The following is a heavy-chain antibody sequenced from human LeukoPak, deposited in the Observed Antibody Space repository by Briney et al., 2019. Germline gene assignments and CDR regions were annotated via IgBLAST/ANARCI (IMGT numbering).Heavy chain of an antibody. CDR3: AKEIMGDIVVVPAAMSSFDP. CDR1: GFTFSSYA. V-gene: IGHV3-23*01. D-gene: IGHD2-2*01. J-gene: IGHJ5*02. CDR2: ISGSGGST. Sequence: GGSLRLSCAASGFTFSSYAMSWVRQAPGKGLEWVSGISGSGGSTYYADSVKGRFTISRDNSKNTLYLQMNSLRAEDTAVYYCAKEIMGDIVVVPAAMSSFDPWGQGTLVTVSS.